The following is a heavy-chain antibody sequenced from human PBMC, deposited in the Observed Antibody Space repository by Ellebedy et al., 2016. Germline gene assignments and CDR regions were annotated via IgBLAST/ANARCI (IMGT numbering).Heavy chain of an antibody. CDR1: GFTFSSYS. CDR2: MNIEGSRT. J-gene: IGHJ4*02. Sequence: GGSLRLXXAASGFTFSSYSMHWVRQAPGKGLVWVARMNIEGSRTDYAESVKGRFIISRDNAKNTLYLQMYSLRVEDTAVYYCVRDMMGPFDHWGQGSLVTVSS. CDR3: VRDMMGPFDH. V-gene: IGHV3-74*01. D-gene: IGHD3-16*01.